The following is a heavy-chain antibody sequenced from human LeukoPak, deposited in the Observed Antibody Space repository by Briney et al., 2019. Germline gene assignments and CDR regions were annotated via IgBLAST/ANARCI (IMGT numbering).Heavy chain of an antibody. D-gene: IGHD3-16*01. J-gene: IGHJ4*02. CDR2: IFYSGTT. CDR3: ARGARSPYYFDY. V-gene: IGHV4-59*08. CDR1: GGSISNYY. Sequence: SETLSLTCTVSGGSISNYYWNWIRQPPGKGLEWIGYIFYSGTTNYNPSLKSRVTISVDTSKNQFSLKLSSVTAADTAVYYCARGARSPYYFDYWGQGTLVTVSS.